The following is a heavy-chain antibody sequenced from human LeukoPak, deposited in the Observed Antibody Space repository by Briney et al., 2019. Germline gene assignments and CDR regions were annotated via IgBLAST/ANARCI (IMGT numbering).Heavy chain of an antibody. CDR3: ARDRIKSGSYSFDY. J-gene: IGHJ4*02. V-gene: IGHV3-48*01. D-gene: IGHD1-26*01. Sequence: SGGSLRLSCAASAFTFSDYSMNWVRQAPGKGLEWVSYISGRSSTIYYADSVKGRFTISRDNAKNSMYLQMNSLRAEDTAVYYCARDRIKSGSYSFDYGGKGPGVTFS. CDR2: ISGRSSTI. CDR1: AFTFSDYS.